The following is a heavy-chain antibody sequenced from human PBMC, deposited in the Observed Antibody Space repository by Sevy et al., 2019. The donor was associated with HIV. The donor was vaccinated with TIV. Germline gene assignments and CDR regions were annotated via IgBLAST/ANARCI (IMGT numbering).Heavy chain of an antibody. Sequence: GGSLRLSCAASGFTLSSYWMHWVRQAPGKGLVWVSRINSDGSSTRYADFVKGGFTISRDNAKNTLYLQMNSLRAEDTAVYYCARAQQVTMLNVIGRLYFGFWGQGTLVSDSS. D-gene: IGHD3-10*01. V-gene: IGHV3-74*01. CDR1: GFTLSSYW. CDR3: ARAQQVTMLNVIGRLYFGF. J-gene: IGHJ4*02. CDR2: INSDGSST.